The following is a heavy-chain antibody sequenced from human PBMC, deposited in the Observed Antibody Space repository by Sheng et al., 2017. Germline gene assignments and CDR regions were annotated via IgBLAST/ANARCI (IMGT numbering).Heavy chain of an antibody. J-gene: IGHJ4*02. Sequence: EVQLVEVGGGLVQPGGSLRLSCTASGFTFNSHWMSWLRQAPGKGLEWVANIKNDGSGEYYVDSVKGRFTISRDNAKNSLFLQMNSLRAEDTSVYYCARDDGGAGYNYWGQGNPGHR. V-gene: IGHV3-7*01. CDR2: IKNDGSGE. CDR3: ARDDGGAGYNY. CDR1: GFTFNSHW. D-gene: IGHD1-20*01.